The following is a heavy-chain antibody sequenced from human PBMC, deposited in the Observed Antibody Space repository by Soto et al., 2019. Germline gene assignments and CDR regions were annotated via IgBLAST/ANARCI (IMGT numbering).Heavy chain of an antibody. CDR2: VIPICGTA. J-gene: IGHJ6*02. CDR3: ARDFVVVVPAAMTRDYYYYGMDV. V-gene: IGHV1-69*01. Sequence: QVQLVQSGAEVKKPGSSVEVSCKASGGTFSSYAISWVRQAPGQGLEWRGGVIPICGTANYAQKFQGRVTITADESTSTAYMELSSLRSEDTAVYYCARDFVVVVPAAMTRDYYYYGMDVWGQGTTVTVSS. CDR1: GGTFSSYA. D-gene: IGHD2-2*01.